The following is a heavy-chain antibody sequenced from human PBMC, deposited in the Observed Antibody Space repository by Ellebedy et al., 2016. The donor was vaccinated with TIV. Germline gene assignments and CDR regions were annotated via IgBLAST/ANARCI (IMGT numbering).Heavy chain of an antibody. J-gene: IGHJ4*02. CDR1: GFTLSNYW. D-gene: IGHD6-25*01. V-gene: IGHV3-7*01. CDR2: MRKDGREE. Sequence: PGGSLRLSCAASGFTLSNYWTNWVRQAPGKGMEWVDSMRKDGREEYFVDSVKGRFTISRDNTKKSLYLQMTSLRAEYTAVYFCAGENGYYFDYWGQGTLVIVSS. CDR3: AGENGYYFDY.